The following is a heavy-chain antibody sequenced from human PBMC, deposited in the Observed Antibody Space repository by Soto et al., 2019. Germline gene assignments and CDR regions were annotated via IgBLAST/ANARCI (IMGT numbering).Heavy chain of an antibody. D-gene: IGHD1-20*01. CDR2: IYPHDSDT. J-gene: IGHJ4*02. CDR3: ARRLDNTLDF. V-gene: IGHV5-51*01. CDR1: GYNFATYW. Sequence: GESLKISCKGSGYNFATYWIGWVRQMPGKGLEWMGIIYPHDSDTRYSPSFQGQVTISADKSISTAYLQWSSLKASDTAIYYCARRLDNTLDFWGQGTLVSVSS.